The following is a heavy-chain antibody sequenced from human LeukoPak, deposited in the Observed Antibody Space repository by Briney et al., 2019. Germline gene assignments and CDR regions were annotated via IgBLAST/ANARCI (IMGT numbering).Heavy chain of an antibody. CDR1: GFTFSSYS. V-gene: IGHV3-21*01. Sequence: PGGSLRLSCAASGFTFSSYSMNWVRQAPGKGLEWVSSISSSSSYIYYAGSVKGRFTISRDNAKNSLYLQMNSLRAEDTAVYYCARVEYYYGSGSYRVFDYWGQGTLVTVSS. J-gene: IGHJ4*02. CDR3: ARVEYYYGSGSYRVFDY. D-gene: IGHD3-10*01. CDR2: ISSSSSYI.